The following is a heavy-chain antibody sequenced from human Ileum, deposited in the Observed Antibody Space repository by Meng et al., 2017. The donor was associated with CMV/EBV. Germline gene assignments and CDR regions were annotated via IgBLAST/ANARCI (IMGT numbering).Heavy chain of an antibody. J-gene: IGHJ5*02. CDR1: GFTLSNYA. CDR3: AKDDNGFTGEGGS. Sequence: GESLKISCAASGFTLSNYAMSWVRQAPGKGLEWVSVIYSDGSTTLYADSVKGRFTVFRANSENTLYLQMSSLRAEDTAIYYCAKDDNGFTGEGGSWGQGTLVTVSS. V-gene: IGHV3-23*03. D-gene: IGHD3-16*01. CDR2: IYSDGSTT.